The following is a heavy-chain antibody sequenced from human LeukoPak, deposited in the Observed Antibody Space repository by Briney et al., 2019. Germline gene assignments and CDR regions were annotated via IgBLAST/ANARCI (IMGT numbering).Heavy chain of an antibody. CDR2: ISGSGGST. CDR3: AKVDYDFWSGLYYFDY. J-gene: IGHJ4*02. Sequence: WASLRLSCAASGFTFSSYAMSWVRQAPGKGLEWVSAISGSGGSTYYADSVKGRFTISRDNSKNTLYLQMNSLRAEDTAVYYCAKVDYDFWSGLYYFDYWGQGTLVTVSS. CDR1: GFTFSSYA. D-gene: IGHD3-3*01. V-gene: IGHV3-23*01.